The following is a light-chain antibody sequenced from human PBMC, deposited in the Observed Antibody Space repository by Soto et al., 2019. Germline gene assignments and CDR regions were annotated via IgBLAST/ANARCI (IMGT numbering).Light chain of an antibody. CDR3: QQYGSSPLT. CDR1: QSVSSSY. V-gene: IGKV3-20*01. CDR2: GAS. J-gene: IGKJ4*01. Sequence: EIVLTQSPVTLSLSPGERATLSCRASQSVSSSYLAWYQQKPGQAPRLLIYGASSRATGIPDRFSGSGSGTDFTLTISRLEPADFAVYYCQQYGSSPLTFGGGTKVDIK.